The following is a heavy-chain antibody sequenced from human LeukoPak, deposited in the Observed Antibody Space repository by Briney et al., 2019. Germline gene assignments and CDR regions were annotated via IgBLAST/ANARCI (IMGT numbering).Heavy chain of an antibody. V-gene: IGHV3-30*03. CDR3: EREWFGESN. CDR2: ISYDVTKT. Sequence: PGGSLRLSCAPSGFTFSSSNMHWVRQSPGRGLEWVALISYDVTKTYYGESVKGRFTVSRDNSKNMLFLQMNSLSAEDTAIYYCEREWFGESNWGQGARVTVSS. J-gene: IGHJ4*02. D-gene: IGHD3-10*01. CDR1: GFTFSSSN.